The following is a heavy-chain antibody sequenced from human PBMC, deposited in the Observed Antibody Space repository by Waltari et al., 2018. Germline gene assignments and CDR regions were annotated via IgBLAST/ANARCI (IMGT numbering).Heavy chain of an antibody. D-gene: IGHD3-10*01. J-gene: IGHJ4*02. CDR2: ISGTSSII. CDR3: ARGIPGGSYFLY. CDR1: GFTLSDHY. Sequence: QVQLVESGGGLVKPGGSLRLSCEVLGFTLSDHYMSWIRQAPGKGLEWLSYISGTSSIIYYADSVKGRFTISRDNAQNSLYLEMNSLRAEDTAVYYCARGIPGGSYFLYWGQGTLVTVSS. V-gene: IGHV3-11*01.